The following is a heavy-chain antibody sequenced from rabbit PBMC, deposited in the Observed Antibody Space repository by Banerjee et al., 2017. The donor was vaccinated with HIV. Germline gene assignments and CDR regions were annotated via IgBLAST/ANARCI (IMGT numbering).Heavy chain of an antibody. CDR1: GFSFSNKYV. J-gene: IGHJ4*01. CDR2: INTSSGST. Sequence: QEQLEESGGGLVKPGGSLTLTCKAPGFSFSNKYVMSWVRQAPGKGLEWIGCINTSSGSTVYATWAKGRFTISRTSSTSVALQMTSLTAADTATYFCARDLAGVIGWHFDLWGQGTLVTVS. V-gene: IGHV1S45*01. D-gene: IGHD4-1*01. CDR3: ARDLAGVIGWHFDL.